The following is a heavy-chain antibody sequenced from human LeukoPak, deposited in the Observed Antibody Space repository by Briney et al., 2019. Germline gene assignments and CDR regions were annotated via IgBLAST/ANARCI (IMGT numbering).Heavy chain of an antibody. V-gene: IGHV4-59*08. Sequence: SETLSLTCTVSGVSISSYYWSWIRQPPGKGLEWIGYIYYSGSTNYNPSLKSRVTISVDTSKNQFSLRLSSVTAADTAVYYCARGAWIQGPHDYWGQGTLVTVSS. J-gene: IGHJ4*02. CDR3: ARGAWIQGPHDY. D-gene: IGHD5-18*01. CDR2: IYYSGST. CDR1: GVSISSYY.